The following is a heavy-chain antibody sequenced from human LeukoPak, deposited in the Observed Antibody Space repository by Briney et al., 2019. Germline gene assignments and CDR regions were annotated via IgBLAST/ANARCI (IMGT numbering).Heavy chain of an antibody. Sequence: GGSLRLSCAASGFTFSSYAMHWVRQAPGNGLEWVAVISYDGSNKYYADSVKGRFTISRDNSKNTLYLQMNSLRAEDTAVYYCARDLLDTAMVIPHYYYYGLDVWGQGTTVTVSS. CDR2: ISYDGSNK. CDR1: GFTFSSYA. J-gene: IGHJ6*02. D-gene: IGHD5-18*01. V-gene: IGHV3-30*01. CDR3: ARDLLDTAMVIPHYYYYGLDV.